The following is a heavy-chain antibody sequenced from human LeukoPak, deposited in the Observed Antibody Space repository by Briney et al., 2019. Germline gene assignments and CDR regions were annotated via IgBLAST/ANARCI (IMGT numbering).Heavy chain of an antibody. Sequence: GASVKVSCKASGYTFTGYYMHWVRQAPGQGLEWMGWINPNSGGTNCAQKFQGRVTMTRDTSISTAYMELSRLRSDDTAVYYCARVRSSGWADDAFDIWGQGTMVTVSS. CDR2: INPNSGGT. CDR1: GYTFTGYY. CDR3: ARVRSSGWADDAFDI. J-gene: IGHJ3*02. V-gene: IGHV1-2*02. D-gene: IGHD6-19*01.